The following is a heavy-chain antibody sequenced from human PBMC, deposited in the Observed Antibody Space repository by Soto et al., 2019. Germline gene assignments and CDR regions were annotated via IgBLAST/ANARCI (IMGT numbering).Heavy chain of an antibody. J-gene: IGHJ4*02. V-gene: IGHV4-30-4*01. CDR2: IYYSGST. Sequence: PSETLSLTCTVSGGSISSGDYYWSWIRQPPGRGLEWIGYIYYSGSTYYNPSLKSRVTISVDTSKNQFSLKLSSVTAADTAVYYCARVSGFGELCLDYWGQGTLVTVSS. CDR3: ARVSGFGELCLDY. D-gene: IGHD3-10*01. CDR1: GGSISSGDYY.